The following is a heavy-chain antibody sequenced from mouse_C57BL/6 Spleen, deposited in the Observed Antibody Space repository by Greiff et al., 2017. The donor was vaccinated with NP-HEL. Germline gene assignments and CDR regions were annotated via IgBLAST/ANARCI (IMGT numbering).Heavy chain of an antibody. CDR2: IWSGGST. V-gene: IGHV2-2*01. D-gene: IGHD1-1*01. Sequence: VQVVESGPGLVQPSQSLSITCTVSGFSLTSYGVHWVRQSPGKGLEWLGVIWSGGSTDYNVAFISRLSISKDNSKSQVFYKMNSLQADDTAIYDCASTFTTVVPFAYWGQGTLVTVSA. CDR1: GFSLTSYG. J-gene: IGHJ3*01. CDR3: ASTFTTVVPFAY.